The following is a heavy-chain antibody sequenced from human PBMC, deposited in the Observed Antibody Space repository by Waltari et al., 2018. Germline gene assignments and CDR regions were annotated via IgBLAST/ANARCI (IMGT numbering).Heavy chain of an antibody. CDR3: ARDGGRGIAAAGTDFDY. J-gene: IGHJ4*02. Sequence: QVQLVQSGAEVKKPGASVQVSCQASGYTFTSYAMHWVRQAPGQRLEWRGWINAGNVKTKYSHECQGRVTITRDTSASTAYMELSSLRSEDMAVYYCARDGGRGIAAAGTDFDYWGQGTLVTVSS. CDR2: INAGNVKT. CDR1: GYTFTSYA. V-gene: IGHV1-3*03. D-gene: IGHD6-13*01.